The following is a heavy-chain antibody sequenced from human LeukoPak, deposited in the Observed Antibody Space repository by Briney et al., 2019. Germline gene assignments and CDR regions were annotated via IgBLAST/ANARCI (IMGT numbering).Heavy chain of an antibody. J-gene: IGHJ4*02. CDR3: ARDTYYYDSSGRTTFDY. Sequence: KPSETLSLTCAVSGGSISSSIYYWGWIRQAPGKGLEWIGSIYYSGSTYYNPSLKSRVTISVDPSKNQFSLRLSSVTAADTAVYYCARDTYYYDSSGRTTFDYWGQGTLVTVSS. V-gene: IGHV4-39*07. CDR2: IYYSGST. D-gene: IGHD3-22*01. CDR1: GGSISSSIYY.